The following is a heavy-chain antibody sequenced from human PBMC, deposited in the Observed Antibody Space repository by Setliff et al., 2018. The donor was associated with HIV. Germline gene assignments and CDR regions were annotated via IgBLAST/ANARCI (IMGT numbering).Heavy chain of an antibody. D-gene: IGHD1-1*01. Sequence: TLSLTCTVSGGSISSYYWSWIRQPAGKGLEWIGRIYTSGSTNYNPSLKSRVTMSVDTSKNHFSLKLRSVTAADTAVYYCAQLGMVDDFDYWGQGTLVTVSS. J-gene: IGHJ4*02. CDR1: GGSISSYY. CDR2: IYTSGST. V-gene: IGHV4-4*07. CDR3: AQLGMVDDFDY.